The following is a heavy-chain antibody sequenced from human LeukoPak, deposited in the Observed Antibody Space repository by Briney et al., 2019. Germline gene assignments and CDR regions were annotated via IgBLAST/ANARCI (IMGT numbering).Heavy chain of an antibody. CDR3: ARGGGAFDY. Sequence: GGSLRLSCAASGFTFSDYYMSWIRQAPGKGLEWVSYISNTDNIIYYADSVKGRFTISRDNAKISLHLQMNSLRAEDTAVYYCARGGGAFDYWGQGTLVTVSS. CDR1: GFTFSDYY. CDR2: ISNTDNII. J-gene: IGHJ4*02. D-gene: IGHD4-17*01. V-gene: IGHV3-11*01.